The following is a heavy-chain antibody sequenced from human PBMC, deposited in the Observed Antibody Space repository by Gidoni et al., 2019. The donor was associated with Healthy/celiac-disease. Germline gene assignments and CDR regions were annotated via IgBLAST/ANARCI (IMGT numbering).Heavy chain of an antibody. CDR3: ARAGYSSSWRV. V-gene: IGHV4-61*02. D-gene: IGHD6-13*01. CDR2: IYTSGST. CDR1: GGSISSGSYY. J-gene: IGHJ4*02. Sequence: QVQLQESGPGLVKPSQTLSLTCTVSGGSISSGSYYWSWIRQPAGKGLEWIGRIYTSGSTNYNPSLKSRVTISVDTSKNQFSLKLSSVTAADTAVYYCARAGYSSSWRVWGQGTLVTVSS.